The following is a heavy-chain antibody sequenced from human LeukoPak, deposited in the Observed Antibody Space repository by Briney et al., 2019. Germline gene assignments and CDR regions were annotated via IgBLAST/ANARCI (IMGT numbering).Heavy chain of an antibody. CDR1: GFTFSSYW. D-gene: IGHD3-22*01. J-gene: IGHJ1*01. CDR3: ARAPSEIGGYYPEYFRH. V-gene: IGHV3-74*01. Sequence: PGGSLRLSCAASGFTFSSYWMNWVRQAPGKGLVWVSRIKSDGGTSYAGAMKRRFTISSNNTNKTVSQQMNSLRPENTGVYYCARAPSEIGGYYPEYFRHWGQGTLVTVSS. CDR2: IKSDGGT.